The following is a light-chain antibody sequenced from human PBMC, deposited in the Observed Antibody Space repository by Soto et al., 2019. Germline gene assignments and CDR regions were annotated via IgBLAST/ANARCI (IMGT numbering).Light chain of an antibody. Sequence: QSALTQPPSASGSPGQSVTISCTGTSSDIGAYNYVSWYQQHPGKVPKLMIYEVSKRPSGVPDRFSASKSGNTASLTVSGLQAEDEADYYCSSHGGANNVYVFGTGTKVT. J-gene: IGLJ1*01. CDR1: SSDIGAYNY. CDR3: SSHGGANNVYV. CDR2: EVS. V-gene: IGLV2-8*01.